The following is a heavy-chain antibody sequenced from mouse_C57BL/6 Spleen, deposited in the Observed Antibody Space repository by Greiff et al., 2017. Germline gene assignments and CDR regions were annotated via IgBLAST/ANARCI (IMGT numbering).Heavy chain of an antibody. D-gene: IGHD2-3*01. V-gene: IGHV1-64*01. J-gene: IGHJ2*01. Sequence: QLQQSGAELVKPGASVKLSCKASGYTFTSYWMHWVKQRPGQGLEWIGMIHPNSGSTNYNEKFKSKATLTVDKSSSTAYMQLSSLTSEDSAVYYCARSYDGYRYFDYWGQGTTLTVSS. CDR1: GYTFTSYW. CDR2: IHPNSGST. CDR3: ARSYDGYRYFDY.